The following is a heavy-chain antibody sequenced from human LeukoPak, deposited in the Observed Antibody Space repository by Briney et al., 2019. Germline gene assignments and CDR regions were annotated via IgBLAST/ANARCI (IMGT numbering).Heavy chain of an antibody. V-gene: IGHV3-21*01. J-gene: IGHJ4*02. D-gene: IGHD3-10*01. CDR2: ISSSSSYI. CDR1: GFTFSSYS. Sequence: KPGGSLRLSCAASGFTFSSYSMNWVRQAPGKGLEWVSSISSSSSYIYYADSVKGRFTISRDNAKNSLYLQMNSLRAEDTAVYYCAREVHFTMVRGVIPFFDYWGQGSLVTVSS. CDR3: AREVHFTMVRGVIPFFDY.